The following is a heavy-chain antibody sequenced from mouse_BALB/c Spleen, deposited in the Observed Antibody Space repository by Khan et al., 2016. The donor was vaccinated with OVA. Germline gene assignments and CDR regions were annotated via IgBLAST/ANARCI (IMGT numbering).Heavy chain of an antibody. Sequence: VQLQQSGPGLVAPSQSLSITCTISGFSLTSYGVHWVRQPPGKGLEWLVVIWSDGSTTYNSALKSRLSISKDNSKSQVFLKMNSLQTDDTAMYYCARHNTMTHYAMDYGGQGTSVTVSS. V-gene: IGHV2-6-1*01. CDR1: GFSLTSYG. J-gene: IGHJ4*01. D-gene: IGHD2-4*01. CDR3: ARHNTMTHYAMDY. CDR2: IWSDGST.